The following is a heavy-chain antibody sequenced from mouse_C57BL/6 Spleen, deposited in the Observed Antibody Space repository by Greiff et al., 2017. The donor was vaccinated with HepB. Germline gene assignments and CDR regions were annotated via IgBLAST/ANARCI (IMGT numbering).Heavy chain of an antibody. J-gene: IGHJ4*01. CDR1: GYTFTSYW. Sequence: VQLQQPGAELVRPGSSVKLSCKASGYTFTSYWMDWVKQRPGQGLEWIGNIYPSDSETHYNQKFKDKATLTVDKSSSTAYMQLSSLTSEDSAVYYCARSPYDYDYAMDYWGQGTSVTVSS. CDR3: ARSPYDYDYAMDY. D-gene: IGHD2-4*01. CDR2: IYPSDSET. V-gene: IGHV1-61*01.